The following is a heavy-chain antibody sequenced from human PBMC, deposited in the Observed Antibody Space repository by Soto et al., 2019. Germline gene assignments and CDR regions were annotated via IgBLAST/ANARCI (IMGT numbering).Heavy chain of an antibody. CDR2: TYYSGST. J-gene: IGHJ1*01. V-gene: IGHV4-59*01. Sequence: SETLSLTCTVSGGSISSYYWSWIRQPPGKGLEWIGYTYYSGSTNYNPSLKSRVTISVDTSKNQFSLKLSSVTAADTAVYYCARGWGGYFQHWGQGTLVTVPQ. CDR3: ARGWGGYFQH. D-gene: IGHD7-27*01. CDR1: GGSISSYY.